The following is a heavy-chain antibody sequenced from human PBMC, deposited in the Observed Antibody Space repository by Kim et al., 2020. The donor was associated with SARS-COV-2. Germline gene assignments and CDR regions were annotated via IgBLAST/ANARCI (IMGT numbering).Heavy chain of an antibody. D-gene: IGHD3-22*01. CDR3: AQSRTYYYDSSGYYYFDY. CDR1: GGSISSSSYY. CDR2: IYYSGST. Sequence: SETLSLTCTVSGGSISSSSYYWGWIRQPPGKGLEWIGSIYYSGSTYYNPSLKSRVTISVDTSKNQFSLKLSSVTAADTAVYYCAQSRTYYYDSSGYYYFDYWGQGTLVTVSS. J-gene: IGHJ4*02. V-gene: IGHV4-39*07.